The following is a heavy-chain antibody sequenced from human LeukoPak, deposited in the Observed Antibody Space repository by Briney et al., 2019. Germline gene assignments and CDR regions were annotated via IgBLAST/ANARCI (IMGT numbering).Heavy chain of an antibody. CDR2: IHYSGLT. CDR1: GGSVNGYY. D-gene: IGHD1-7*01. Sequence: PSETLSLTCTVSGGSVNGYYWNWIRQAPGRGLEWIGFIHYSGLTVYSPSLQSRVSMSVDTSRNQFSLDLSSVTAADTALYYCARDPPEDEWNSLDSWGQGILVTVSS. J-gene: IGHJ4*02. CDR3: ARDPPEDEWNSLDS. V-gene: IGHV4-59*02.